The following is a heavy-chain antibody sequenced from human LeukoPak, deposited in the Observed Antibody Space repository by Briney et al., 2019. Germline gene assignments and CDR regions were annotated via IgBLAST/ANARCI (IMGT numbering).Heavy chain of an antibody. CDR3: ARDYKSGYSYDDYYYYYGMDV. Sequence: ASVKVSCKASGYTFTSYGISWVRQAPGQGLEWMGIINPSGGSTSYAQKFQGRVTMTRDTSTSTAYMELSSLRSEDTAVYYCARDYKSGYSYDDYYYYYGMDVWGQGTTVTVSS. CDR2: INPSGGST. V-gene: IGHV1-46*01. J-gene: IGHJ6*02. D-gene: IGHD5-18*01. CDR1: GYTFTSYG.